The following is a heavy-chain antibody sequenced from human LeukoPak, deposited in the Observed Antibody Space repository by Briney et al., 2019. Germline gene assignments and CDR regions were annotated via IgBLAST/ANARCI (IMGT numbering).Heavy chain of an antibody. V-gene: IGHV4-59*02. CDR3: ASGPGVAGTRVDAFDF. CDR2: IYYSGST. D-gene: IGHD6-19*01. J-gene: IGHJ3*01. CDR1: GGSVSSYW. Sequence: SETLSLTCAVSGGSVSSYWWSWIRQPPGKGLEWIGHIYYSGSTKYNPSLKSRVTISADTSKNQFSLRLCSVSAADTAVYYCASGPGVAGTRVDAFDFWGQGTMVTVSS.